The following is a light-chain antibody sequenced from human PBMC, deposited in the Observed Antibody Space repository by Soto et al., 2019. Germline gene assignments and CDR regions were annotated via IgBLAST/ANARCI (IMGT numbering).Light chain of an antibody. V-gene: IGLV1-40*01. CDR1: SSNIGAGYD. J-gene: IGLJ1*01. Sequence: QSALTQPPSVSGAPGQRVTTSCTGSSSNIGAGYDVHWYQQLPGTAPKLLIYDNTNRPSGVPDRFSGSKSGTSASLAITGLQAEDEADYYCQSYDRSLSGSRVFGTGTKVTVL. CDR3: QSYDRSLSGSRV. CDR2: DNT.